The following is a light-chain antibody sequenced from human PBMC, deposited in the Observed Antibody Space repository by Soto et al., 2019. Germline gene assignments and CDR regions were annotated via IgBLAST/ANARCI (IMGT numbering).Light chain of an antibody. CDR2: AAS. CDR1: QTINSY. Sequence: DIQMTQSPSSLSASVGDRVTITCRASQTINSYLNWYQQKPGKAPKFLIYAASNLQSGVPSRFSGSGSGTDFTLTISSLQPEDFATYYCQQSYTTPRTFGGGTKVEIK. J-gene: IGKJ4*01. CDR3: QQSYTTPRT. V-gene: IGKV1-39*01.